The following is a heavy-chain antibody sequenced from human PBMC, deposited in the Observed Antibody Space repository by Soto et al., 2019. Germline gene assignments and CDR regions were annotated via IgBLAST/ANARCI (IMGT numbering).Heavy chain of an antibody. Sequence: GGSLRLSCAASGFTFXXXXXXWXXXXXXXXLEWAAGMQGSGGDTSYADSVKGRSSTSRDNSKKMLYLHMNNLRAEDTATYYCEKAMVAAAYVETSAFDFWGQGILVTVSS. CDR1: GFTFXXXX. CDR3: EKAMVAAAYVETSAFDF. CDR2: MQGSGGDT. V-gene: IGHV3-23*01. J-gene: IGHJ4*02. D-gene: IGHD2-15*01.